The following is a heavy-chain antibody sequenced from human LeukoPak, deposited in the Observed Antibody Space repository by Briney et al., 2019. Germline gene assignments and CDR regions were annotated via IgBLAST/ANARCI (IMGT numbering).Heavy chain of an antibody. J-gene: IGHJ5*02. Sequence: ASVKVSCKASGYTFNDYYIHWVRQAPGQGLEWMGWINPDSGGTKYAQKFQGRVTMTRDTSIRTVYMELSRLTYDDTAVFYCTREARAGNWFDPWGQGTPVTVSS. CDR3: TREARAGNWFDP. CDR1: GYTFNDYY. CDR2: INPDSGGT. V-gene: IGHV1-2*02. D-gene: IGHD5-12*01.